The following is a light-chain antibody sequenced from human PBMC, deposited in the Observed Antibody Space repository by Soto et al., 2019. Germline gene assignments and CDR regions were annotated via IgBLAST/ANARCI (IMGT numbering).Light chain of an antibody. J-gene: IGLJ1*01. CDR1: SSDVGGYNY. V-gene: IGLV2-14*03. CDR3: SSFTSSITYV. Sequence: QSVLTQPASVSGSPGQSITISCTGTSSDVGGYNYVSWYQQHPGKAPQLMIYDVSNRPSGISSRFSGSKSGNTASLTISGLQAEDEADYYCSSFTSSITYVFGAGTKVTVL. CDR2: DVS.